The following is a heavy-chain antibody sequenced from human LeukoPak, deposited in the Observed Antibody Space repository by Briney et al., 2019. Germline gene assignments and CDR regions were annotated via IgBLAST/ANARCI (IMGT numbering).Heavy chain of an antibody. V-gene: IGHV3-30*18. CDR3: AKGTDFWSGYLDY. D-gene: IGHD3-3*01. CDR1: GFNFSSYG. Sequence: PGGSLRLSCAASGFNFSSYGIHRVRQAPGKGLERIAVISYDGSNKYYADSVKGRFTISRDNSKNTLYLQMNSLRAEDTAVYYCAKGTDFWSGYLDYWGQGTLVTVSS. CDR2: ISYDGSNK. J-gene: IGHJ4*02.